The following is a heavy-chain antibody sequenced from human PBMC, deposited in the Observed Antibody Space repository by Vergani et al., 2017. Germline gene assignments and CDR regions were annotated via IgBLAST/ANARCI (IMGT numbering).Heavy chain of an antibody. CDR2: IWYDGSNK. D-gene: IGHD5-12*01. V-gene: IGHV3-33*06. CDR3: AKKHRGAWAVATTLGPNGPFDY. J-gene: IGHJ4*02. Sequence: QVQLVESGGGVVQPGRSLRLSCAASGFTFRSYGMHWVRQAPGKGLEWVAVIWYDGSNKYYADSVKGRFTISRDNSKNTLYLQMNSLRAEDTAVYYCAKKHRGAWAVATTLGPNGPFDYWGQGTLVTVSS. CDR1: GFTFRSYG.